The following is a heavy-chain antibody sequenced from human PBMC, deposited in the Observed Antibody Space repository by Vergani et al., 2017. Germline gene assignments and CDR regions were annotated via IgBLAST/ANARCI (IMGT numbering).Heavy chain of an antibody. CDR1: GFTFINAW. CDR2: IKSKTDGGTT. D-gene: IGHD5-18*01. Sequence: EVQLVESGGGLVKPGGSLRLSCAASGFTFINAWMSWVRQAPGKGLEWVGRIKSKTDGGTTDYAAPVKGRFTISRDDSENTLYLQMNSLRAEDTAVYYCAKDFTARKSDWFDPWGQGTLVTVSS. V-gene: IGHV3-15*01. J-gene: IGHJ5*02. CDR3: AKDFTARKSDWFDP.